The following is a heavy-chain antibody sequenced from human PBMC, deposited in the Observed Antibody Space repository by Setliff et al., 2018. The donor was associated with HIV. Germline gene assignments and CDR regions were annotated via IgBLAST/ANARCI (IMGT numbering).Heavy chain of an antibody. V-gene: IGHV4-31*02. D-gene: IGHD1-7*01. CDR3: ARNKYNWNYYYYYGMDV. Sequence: SETLSLTCTVSGGSISSGGYHWSWIRQHPGKGLEWIGYIYYSGSTYYNPSLKSRVTISVDTSKNQFSLKLSSVTAADTAVYYCARNKYNWNYYYYYGMDVWGQGTTVTVSS. CDR2: IYYSGST. J-gene: IGHJ6*02. CDR1: GGSISSGGYH.